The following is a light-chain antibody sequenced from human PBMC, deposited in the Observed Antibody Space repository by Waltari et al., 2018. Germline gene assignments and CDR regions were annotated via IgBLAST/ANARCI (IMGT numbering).Light chain of an antibody. CDR1: SSNIGSNT. V-gene: IGLV1-44*01. CDR3: AAWDGSLSAMV. J-gene: IGLJ2*01. CDR2: NVN. Sequence: QSVLTQPPSASGTPGQRVSIFCSGSSSNIGSNTVNWYQQLPGTAPKLLISNVNQLPTGVPDRCSGSKSGTSASLAISGLQSEDEADYYCAAWDGSLSAMVFGGGTELTVL.